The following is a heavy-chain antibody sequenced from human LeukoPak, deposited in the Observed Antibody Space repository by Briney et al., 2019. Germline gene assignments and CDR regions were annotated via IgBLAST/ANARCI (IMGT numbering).Heavy chain of an antibody. CDR3: AREGYGTGWYQDC. D-gene: IGHD6-19*01. CDR1: GFTFSSYW. V-gene: IGHV3-7*01. J-gene: IGHJ4*02. Sequence: GGSLRLSCAASGFTFSSYWMSWVRQAPGKGLEWVANIKQGGSERYYVDSVKGRFTISRDNAKNSLYLQMNGLRAEDTAVYYCAREGYGTGWYQDCWGQGTLVTVSS. CDR2: IKQGGSER.